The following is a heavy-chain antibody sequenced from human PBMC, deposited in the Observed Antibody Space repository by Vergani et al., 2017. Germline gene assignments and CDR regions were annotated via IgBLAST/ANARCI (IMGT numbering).Heavy chain of an antibody. CDR2: IDRNYGVK. D-gene: IGHD2-2*03. V-gene: IGHV3-9*01. CDR1: GFTFQAFA. J-gene: IGHJ4*02. Sequence: VEAGGGLVQPGGSLRLSCTASGFTFQAFAFHWVRQVSGRGLEWVSGIDRNYGVKNGNSCEGRFSISRDNSKNTLSLQMNSLTTEDTAVYYCARGRYGYYSSPSCYQDYWGQGTLVTVSS. CDR3: ARGRYGYYSSPSCYQDY.